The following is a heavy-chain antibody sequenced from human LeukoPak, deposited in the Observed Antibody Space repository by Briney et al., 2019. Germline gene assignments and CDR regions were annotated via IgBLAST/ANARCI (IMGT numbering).Heavy chain of an antibody. CDR1: GYTFTGYY. CDR3: ARFRVVPAAMGYNWFDP. J-gene: IGHJ5*02. D-gene: IGHD2-2*01. Sequence: ASVKVSCKASGYTFTGYYMHWVRQAPGQGLEWMGWINPNSGGTNYAQKFQGRVTMTGDTSISTAYMELSRLRSDDTAVYYCARFRVVPAAMGYNWFDPWGQGTLVTVSS. V-gene: IGHV1-2*02. CDR2: INPNSGGT.